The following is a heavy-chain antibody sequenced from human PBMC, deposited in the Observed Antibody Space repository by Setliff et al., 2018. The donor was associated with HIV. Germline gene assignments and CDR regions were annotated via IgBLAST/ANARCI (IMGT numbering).Heavy chain of an antibody. V-gene: IGHV1-18*04. Sequence: ASVKVSCKASGYTFTGYYIHWVRQAPGQGLEWMGWISTYNGNTKYAQRLQGRVTMTRDTFTSTAYMEMRSLRSDDTAVYYCARSIVVVVAATPLGWFDSWGQGTLVTVSS. CDR2: ISTYNGNT. CDR1: GYTFTGYY. D-gene: IGHD2-15*01. CDR3: ARSIVVVVAATPLGWFDS. J-gene: IGHJ5*01.